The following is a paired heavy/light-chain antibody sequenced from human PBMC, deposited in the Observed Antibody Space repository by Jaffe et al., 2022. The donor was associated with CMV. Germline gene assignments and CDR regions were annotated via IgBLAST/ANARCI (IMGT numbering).Heavy chain of an antibody. J-gene: IGHJ4*02. D-gene: IGHD3-3*01. CDR1: GFSLTTNKVG. Sequence: QITLKESGPTLVKPTQTLTLTCTFSGFSLTTNKVGVGWIRQPPGKALDWLAVIYWNEEKMYGPSLKSRLTITKDTSKNQVVLTMTNMDPVDTATYYCIHMGIDVLSGYYQYWGQGTLVTVSS. V-gene: IGHV2-5*01. CDR3: IHMGIDVLSGYYQY. CDR2: IYWNEEK.
Light chain of an antibody. Sequence: QAVVTQEPSLTVSPGGTVTLTCGSSTGTVTASHYPYWFQQKPGQAPRALIFDTTKKHSWTPARFLGSLLGGKAALTLSGAQPEDEADYYCLLHYSDGRVFGGGTKLTVL. J-gene: IGLJ2*01. CDR3: LLHYSDGRV. CDR2: DTT. CDR1: TGTVTASHY. V-gene: IGLV7-46*01.